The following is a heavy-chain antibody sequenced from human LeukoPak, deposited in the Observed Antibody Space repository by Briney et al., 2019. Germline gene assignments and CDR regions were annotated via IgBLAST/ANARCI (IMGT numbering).Heavy chain of an antibody. CDR3: ARALYDSSGYFYH. Sequence: PGGSLRLSCAASGFTFTTYWMNWVRKAPGKGLKWVANIKPDGSEKYYVDSVKGRFTISRDNAKNSVYLKMNSLRAEDTAVYYCARALYDSSGYFYHWGQGTLVTVSS. D-gene: IGHD3-22*01. CDR1: GFTFTTYW. V-gene: IGHV3-7*01. CDR2: IKPDGSEK. J-gene: IGHJ4*02.